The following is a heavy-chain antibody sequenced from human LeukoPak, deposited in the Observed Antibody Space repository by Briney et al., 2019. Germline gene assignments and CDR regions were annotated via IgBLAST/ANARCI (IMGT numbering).Heavy chain of an antibody. CDR3: ARHYGP. CDR2: IYYSGST. V-gene: IGHV4-39*01. D-gene: IGHD3-10*01. CDR1: GGSISRYY. J-gene: IGHJ4*02. Sequence: SETLSLTCIVSGGSISRYYWSWIRQPPGKGLEWIGSIYYSGSTYYNPSLKSRVTISVDTSKNQFSLKLNSVTATDTAVYYCARHYGPWGQGTLVTVSS.